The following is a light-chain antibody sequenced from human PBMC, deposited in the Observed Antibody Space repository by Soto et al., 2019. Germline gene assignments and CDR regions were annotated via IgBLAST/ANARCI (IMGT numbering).Light chain of an antibody. J-gene: IGKJ4*01. V-gene: IGKV3-15*01. Sequence: EIVMTQSQATLSESPGERATLSCRASQSVSSNLAWYQQKPGQAPRLLIYGASTRATGIPARFSGSGSGTEFTLTISSLQSEDFAVYYCQQYYNWPLTFGGGTKVEIK. CDR3: QQYYNWPLT. CDR1: QSVSSN. CDR2: GAS.